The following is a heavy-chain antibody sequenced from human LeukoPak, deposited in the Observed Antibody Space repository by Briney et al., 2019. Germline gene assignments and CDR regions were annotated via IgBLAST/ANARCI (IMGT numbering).Heavy chain of an antibody. CDR1: GFTFNNYW. Sequence: GGSLRLSCAASGFTFNNYWMHWVRQAPGKGLVWVSRIHSDGTSTSHADSVKGRFTISRDNAKNTLYLQMNSLRAEDTAVYYCARGNYYAMDVWGQGTTVTVSS. CDR2: IHSDGTST. CDR3: ARGNYYAMDV. V-gene: IGHV3-74*01. J-gene: IGHJ6*02.